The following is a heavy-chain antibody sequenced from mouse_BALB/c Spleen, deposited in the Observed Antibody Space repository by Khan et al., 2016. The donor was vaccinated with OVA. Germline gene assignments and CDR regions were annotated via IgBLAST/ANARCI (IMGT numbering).Heavy chain of an antibody. CDR3: ARVGNYWYFYV. CDR1: GYTFTNYG. J-gene: IGHJ1*01. V-gene: IGHV9-3-1*01. D-gene: IGHD2-1*01. Sequence: QVQLKQSGPELKKPGETVKISCKASGYTFTNYGMNWVKQAPGKALKWMGWINTYTGAPTYADDFKGRFAFSLETSASTAYLQINNLKNEDTATYFCARVGNYWYFYVWGAGTTVTVSS. CDR2: INTYTGAP.